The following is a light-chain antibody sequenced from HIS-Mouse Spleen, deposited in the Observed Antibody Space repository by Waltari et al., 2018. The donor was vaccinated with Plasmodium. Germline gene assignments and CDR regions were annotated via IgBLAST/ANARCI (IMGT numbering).Light chain of an antibody. CDR1: QDISNA. J-gene: IGKJ4*01. CDR2: DAS. V-gene: IGKV1-13*02. CDR3: QQFNSYPLT. Sequence: AIQLTQSPSSLSASVGDRVTITCQASQDISNALAWYQHKPGKAPKLLIFDASSLESGVPSRFSGSGSGTDFTLTISSLQPEDFATYYCQQFNSYPLTFGGGTKVEIK.